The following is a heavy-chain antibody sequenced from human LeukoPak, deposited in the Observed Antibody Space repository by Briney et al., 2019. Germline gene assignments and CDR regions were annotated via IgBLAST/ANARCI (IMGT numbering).Heavy chain of an antibody. CDR3: ASSTVLYDSSGYYSNDAFDI. D-gene: IGHD3-22*01. J-gene: IGHJ3*02. V-gene: IGHV4-39*01. CDR1: GGSISSSSYY. CDR2: IYYSGST. Sequence: PSETLSLTCTVSGGSISSSSYYWGWIRQPPGKGLEWIGSIYYSGSTYYNPSLKSRVTISVDTSKNQFSLKLSSVTAADTAVYYCASSTVLYDSSGYYSNDAFDIWGQGTMVTVSS.